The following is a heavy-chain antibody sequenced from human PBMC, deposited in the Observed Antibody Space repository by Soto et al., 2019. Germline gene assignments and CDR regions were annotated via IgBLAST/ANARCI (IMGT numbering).Heavy chain of an antibody. D-gene: IGHD3-10*01. CDR1: GCSSSGGGYC. CDR3: ARAVRVRGVISVNAFDI. Sequence: SETLSLTCAVSGCSSSGGGYCWSWIRQHPGKGLEWIGYIYYSGSTYYNPSLKSRVTISVDTSKNQFSLKLSSVTAADTAVYYCARAVRVRGVISVNAFDIWGQGTMVTVSS. V-gene: IGHV4-31*11. J-gene: IGHJ3*02. CDR2: IYYSGST.